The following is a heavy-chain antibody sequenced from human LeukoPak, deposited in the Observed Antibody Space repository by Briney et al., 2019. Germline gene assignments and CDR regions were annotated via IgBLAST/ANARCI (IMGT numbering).Heavy chain of an antibody. D-gene: IGHD6-13*01. CDR2: INHSGST. CDR3: ATAGIAAAGTNDY. J-gene: IGHJ4*02. CDR1: GGSFSGYY. Sequence: SATLSLTCAVYGGSFSGYYWSWIRQPPGKGLEWIGEINHSGSTNYNPSLKSRVTISVDTSKNQFSLKLSSVTAADTAVYYCATAGIAAAGTNDYWGQGTLVTVSS. V-gene: IGHV4-34*01.